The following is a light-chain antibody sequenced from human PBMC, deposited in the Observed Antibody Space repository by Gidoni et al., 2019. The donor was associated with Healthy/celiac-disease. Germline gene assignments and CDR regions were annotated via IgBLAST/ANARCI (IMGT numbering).Light chain of an antibody. V-gene: IGLV3-9*01. Sequence: SYELTPPLSVSVALGQTARITCGGNNIGSKNVHWYQQKPGQAHVMVIYRDSNRPSGIPERFSGSNSGNTATLTISRAQAGDEADYYCQVWDSSTVVFGGGTKLTVL. J-gene: IGLJ2*01. CDR3: QVWDSSTVV. CDR2: RDS. CDR1: NIGSKN.